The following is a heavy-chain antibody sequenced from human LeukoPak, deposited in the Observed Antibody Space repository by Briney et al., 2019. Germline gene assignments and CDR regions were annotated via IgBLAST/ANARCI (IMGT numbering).Heavy chain of an antibody. CDR3: ARESYSSSYLFDY. CDR2: IYTSGST. V-gene: IGHV4-4*07. D-gene: IGHD6-6*01. CDR1: GDSISNYY. Sequence: SETLSLTCNVPGDSISNYYWSWIRQPPGNGLEWIGRIYTSGSTNYNPSLKSRVTMSVDTSKNQFSLKLSSVTAADTAVYYCARESYSSSYLFDYWGQGPLVTVSS. J-gene: IGHJ4*02.